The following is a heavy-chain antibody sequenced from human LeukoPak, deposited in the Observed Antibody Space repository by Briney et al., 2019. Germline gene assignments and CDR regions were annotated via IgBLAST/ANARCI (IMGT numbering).Heavy chain of an antibody. CDR3: ARGLRGSSPFHH. V-gene: IGHV4-61*01. CDR1: GGSVSSGSFY. Sequence: PSETLSLTCTVSGGSVSSGSFYWNWIRQPPGKGLEWIGYIYYSGSTSYNPSLKSRVTISVDTSKNQFSLKLSSVTAADTAVYYCARGLRGSSPFHHWGQGTLVTVSS. J-gene: IGHJ1*01. D-gene: IGHD3-10*01. CDR2: IYYSGST.